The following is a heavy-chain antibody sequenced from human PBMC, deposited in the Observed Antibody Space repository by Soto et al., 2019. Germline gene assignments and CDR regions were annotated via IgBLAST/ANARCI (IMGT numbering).Heavy chain of an antibody. D-gene: IGHD6-19*01. V-gene: IGHV3-74*01. Sequence: EVQLVESGGGLVQPGGSLRLSCAASGFTFSSYWMHWVRQAPGKGPVWVSRINSDGSSTSYADSVKGRFTISRDNAKNTLYLQMNSLRAEDTAVYYCARALGVAGLPHGYWGQGTLVTVSS. J-gene: IGHJ4*02. CDR3: ARALGVAGLPHGY. CDR1: GFTFSSYW. CDR2: INSDGSST.